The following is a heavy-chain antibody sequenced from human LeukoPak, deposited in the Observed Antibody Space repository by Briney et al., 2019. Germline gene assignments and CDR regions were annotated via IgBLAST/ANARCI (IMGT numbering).Heavy chain of an antibody. V-gene: IGHV4-39*07. CDR3: ARDLYSSSWGGRLDP. CDR1: GGSISSSSYY. J-gene: IGHJ5*02. Sequence: SETLSLTCTVSGGSISSSSYYWDWVRQPPGKGLEWIGSIYYSGSTYYNPSLKSRVTISVDTSKNQFSLKLSSVTAADTAVYYCARDLYSSSWGGRLDPWGQGTLVTVSS. D-gene: IGHD6-13*01. CDR2: IYYSGST.